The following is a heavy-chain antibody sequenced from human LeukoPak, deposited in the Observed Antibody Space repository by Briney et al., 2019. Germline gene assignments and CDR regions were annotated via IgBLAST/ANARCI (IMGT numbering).Heavy chain of an antibody. CDR1: GFTFSSYA. Sequence: GGSLRLSCAASGFTFSSYAMHWVRQAPGKGLEWVALISYGGSNKYYADSVKGRFTISRDKSKNTLYLQMNSLRAEDTAVYYCARENDYGDYSRYFDYWGQGTLVTVSS. CDR2: ISYGGSNK. V-gene: IGHV3-30*04. CDR3: ARENDYGDYSRYFDY. J-gene: IGHJ4*02. D-gene: IGHD4-17*01.